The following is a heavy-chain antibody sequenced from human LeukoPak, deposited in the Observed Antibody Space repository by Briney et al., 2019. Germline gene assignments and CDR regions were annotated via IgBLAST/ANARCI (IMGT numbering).Heavy chain of an antibody. CDR1: TFTFSRYA. D-gene: IGHD3-10*01. CDR2: ISPTGAST. V-gene: IGHV3-23*01. Sequence: GGSLRLSCAASTFTFSRYAMAWVRQAPGKGLEWVSAISPTGASTYYADSVKGRFTISRDNSKNRLSLEMNSLRAEDTAVYYCAKDSLMVRGERPYYFDYWGQGTLVTVSS. J-gene: IGHJ4*02. CDR3: AKDSLMVRGERPYYFDY.